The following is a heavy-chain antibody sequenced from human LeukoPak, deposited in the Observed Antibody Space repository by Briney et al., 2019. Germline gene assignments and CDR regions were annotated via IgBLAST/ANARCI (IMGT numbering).Heavy chain of an antibody. D-gene: IGHD6-19*01. CDR2: ISSGGST. Sequence: GGSLRLSCAAPGFTVSSNYMSWVRQAPGKGLEWVSVISSGGSTYYADPVKGRFTISRDNSKNTLYLQMNSLRAEDTAVYYCARDKGGGQSSGSSGGMDVWGQGTTVTVSS. CDR1: GFTVSSNY. CDR3: ARDKGGGQSSGSSGGMDV. J-gene: IGHJ6*02. V-gene: IGHV3-66*01.